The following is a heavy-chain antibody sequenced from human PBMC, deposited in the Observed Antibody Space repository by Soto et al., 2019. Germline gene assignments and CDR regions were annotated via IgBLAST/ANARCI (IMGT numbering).Heavy chain of an antibody. CDR1: GFTFSSYA. J-gene: IGHJ4*02. CDR2: ISYDGSNK. CDR3: ARDKGDILTGLLSGYFDY. V-gene: IGHV3-30-3*01. D-gene: IGHD3-9*01. Sequence: GGSLRLSCTASGFTFSSYAMHWVRQAPGKGLEWVAVISYDGSNKYYADSVKGRFTISRDNSKNTLYLQMNSLRAEDTAVYYCARDKGDILTGLLSGYFDYWGQGTLVTVSS.